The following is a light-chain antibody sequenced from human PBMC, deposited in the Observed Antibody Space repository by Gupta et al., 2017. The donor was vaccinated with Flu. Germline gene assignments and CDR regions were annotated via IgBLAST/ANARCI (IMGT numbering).Light chain of an antibody. J-gene: IGKJ2*03. V-gene: IGKV1-39*01. CDR2: AAS. CDR1: QNIDNY. CDR3: QQSYRTPYS. Sequence: ASVGDRVTITCRASQNIDNYLNWYQQHPGKAPKLLIFAASSLHSGVPSRFSGSVSGAYFTLTINSLQPEDFATYYCQQSYRTPYSFGQGTKLEI.